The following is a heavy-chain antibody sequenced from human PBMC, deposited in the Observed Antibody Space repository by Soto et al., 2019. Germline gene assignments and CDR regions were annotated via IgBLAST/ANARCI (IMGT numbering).Heavy chain of an antibody. J-gene: IGHJ4*02. V-gene: IGHV1-18*01. CDR3: TSGPSGGY. CDR2: ISTYNGDT. CDR1: GYTFTSYG. Sequence: QAQLVQSGAEVKKPGSSVKVSCKASGYTFTSYGLSWVRQAPGQGLEWMGWISTYNGDTKYAQNLQGRVTMTTDTSTSTAYMELRSLRSDDTAMYYCTSGPSGGYWGQGTLITVSS. D-gene: IGHD3-10*01.